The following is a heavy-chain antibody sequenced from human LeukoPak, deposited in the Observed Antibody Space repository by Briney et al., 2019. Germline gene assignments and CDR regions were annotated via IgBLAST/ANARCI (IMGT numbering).Heavy chain of an antibody. D-gene: IGHD6-13*01. J-gene: IGHJ4*02. CDR3: AKVGVAAAGPFDY. CDR1: GFTFDDYA. V-gene: IGHV3-9*01. Sequence: GGSLRHSCAASGFTFDDYAMHWVRPAPGKGLEWVSGISWNSGSIGYADSVKGRFTISRDNAKNSLYLQMNSLRAEDTALYYCAKVGVAAAGPFDYWGQGTLVTVSS. CDR2: ISWNSGSI.